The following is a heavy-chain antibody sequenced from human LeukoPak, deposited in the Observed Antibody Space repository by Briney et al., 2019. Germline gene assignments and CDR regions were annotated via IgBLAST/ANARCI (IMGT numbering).Heavy chain of an antibody. D-gene: IGHD3-10*01. J-gene: IGHJ4*02. Sequence: PGGSLRLSCAASGFTFSSYSMNWVRQAPGKGLEWVSYISSSSSTIYYADSVKGRFTISRDNAKNSLYLQMNSLRAEDTAVYYCARGVWFGEPYPRDYWGQGTLVTVSS. CDR1: GFTFSSYS. CDR3: ARGVWFGEPYPRDY. V-gene: IGHV3-48*01. CDR2: ISSSSSTI.